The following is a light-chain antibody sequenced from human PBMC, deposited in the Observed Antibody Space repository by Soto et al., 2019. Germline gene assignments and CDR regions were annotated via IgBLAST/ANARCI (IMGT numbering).Light chain of an antibody. J-gene: IGKJ5*01. CDR2: GAS. CDR1: QSVSSSY. CDR3: QQYGST. V-gene: IGKV3-20*01. Sequence: ETLMTQSPATLSVSPGERATLSCRASQSVSSSYLAWYQQKPGQAPRLLIYGASSRATGIPDRFSGSGSGTDFTLTISRLEPEDFAVYYCQQYGSTFDQGTRLEIK.